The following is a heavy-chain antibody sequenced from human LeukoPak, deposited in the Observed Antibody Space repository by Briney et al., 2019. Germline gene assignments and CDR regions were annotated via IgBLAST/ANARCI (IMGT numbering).Heavy chain of an antibody. CDR1: GGSISSSSYY. D-gene: IGHD7-27*01. Sequence: NPSETLSLTCTVSGGSISSSSYYWGWIRQPPGKGLEWIGSIYYSGNTYYNPSLKSRVTIFVDTSKNQFSLTLNSVTAADTAVYYCARLILTGTSKYYFDYWGQGTLVTVS. CDR2: IYYSGNT. V-gene: IGHV4-39*01. J-gene: IGHJ4*02. CDR3: ARLILTGTSKYYFDY.